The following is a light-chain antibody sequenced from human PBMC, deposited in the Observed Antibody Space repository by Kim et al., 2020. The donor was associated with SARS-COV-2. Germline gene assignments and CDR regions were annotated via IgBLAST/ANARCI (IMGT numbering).Light chain of an antibody. CDR3: QHFDGFPIT. CDR1: QDISNY. CDR2: DAS. Sequence: DIQMTQSPSSLSAFVGDRVTITCQASQDISNYLNWYQQKPGKAPKLLIYDASILETGVPARFSGSRSGTDFTFTISSLQPEDVGTYYCQHFDGFPITFGQGTRLEIK. J-gene: IGKJ5*01. V-gene: IGKV1-33*01.